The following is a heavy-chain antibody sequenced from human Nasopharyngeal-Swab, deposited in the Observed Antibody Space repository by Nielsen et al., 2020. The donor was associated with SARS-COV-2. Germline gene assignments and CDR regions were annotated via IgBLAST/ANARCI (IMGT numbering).Heavy chain of an antibody. Sequence: WIRQPPGKGLEWIGYIYYSGSTYYNPSLKSRVTISVDTSKNQFSLKLSSVTAVDTAVYYCARASRGIFGVVSTFDYWGQGTLVTVSS. CDR3: ARASRGIFGVVSTFDY. V-gene: IGHV4-31*02. CDR2: IYYSGST. J-gene: IGHJ4*02. D-gene: IGHD3-3*01.